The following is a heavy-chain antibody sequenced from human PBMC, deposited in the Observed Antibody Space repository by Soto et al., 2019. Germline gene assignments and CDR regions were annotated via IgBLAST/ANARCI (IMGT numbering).Heavy chain of an antibody. CDR1: GYTFTTYY. D-gene: IGHD6-19*01. CDR3: ARSMAVVGRVAFEY. J-gene: IGHJ4*02. CDR2: INPGDGST. Sequence: ASVKVSCKASGYTFTTYYIHWVRQAPGQGPEWMGIINPGDGSTRYAQKFQGRVTMTSDTSTSTVHMELSSLRSEDTAVYYCARSMAVVGRVAFEYWGQGTLVTVSS. V-gene: IGHV1-46*01.